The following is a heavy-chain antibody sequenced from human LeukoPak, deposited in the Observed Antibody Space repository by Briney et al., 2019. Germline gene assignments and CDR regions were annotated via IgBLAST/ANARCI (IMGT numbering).Heavy chain of an antibody. V-gene: IGHV3-64D*06. CDR1: GFTFSTYV. Sequence: GGSLRLSCSVSGFTFSTYVMHWVRQAPGKGLEYVSAISSNGDNTYYADSVKGRFTISRDNSKNTLYLQMSSLRADDTAVYYCVRGTGYWGQGSLVTVSS. CDR2: ISSNGDNT. CDR3: VRGTGY. J-gene: IGHJ4*02.